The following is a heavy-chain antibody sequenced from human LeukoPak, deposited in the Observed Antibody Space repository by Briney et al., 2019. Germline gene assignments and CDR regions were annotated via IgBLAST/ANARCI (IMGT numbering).Heavy chain of an antibody. V-gene: IGHV4-30-2*01. CDR3: ARGLNYYGSGSAFDY. Sequence: SQTLSLTCAVSGVSVSSGGYSWNWIRQPPGKGLEWIGYIYHSGNIYCNPSLRHRVSISVDRSKNQVSLMLSSVTAADSAVYYCARGLNYYGSGSAFDYWGQGTLVTVSP. CDR1: GVSVSSGGYS. CDR2: IYHSGNI. J-gene: IGHJ4*02. D-gene: IGHD3-10*01.